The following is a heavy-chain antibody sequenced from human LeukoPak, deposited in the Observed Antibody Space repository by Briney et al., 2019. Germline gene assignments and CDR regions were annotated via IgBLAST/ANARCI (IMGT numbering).Heavy chain of an antibody. V-gene: IGHV4-59*01. CDR1: GGSISSYY. D-gene: IGHD5-12*01. CDR3: ARGATYLDY. Sequence: SQTLSLTCTVSGGSISSYYWTWIRQPPGKGLEWIGYIYNNGITSYNPFLKSRVIISLDMSQNRFSLKLTSVTAADMAEYYCARGATYLDYWGQGTLVTVSS. J-gene: IGHJ4*02. CDR2: IYNNGIT.